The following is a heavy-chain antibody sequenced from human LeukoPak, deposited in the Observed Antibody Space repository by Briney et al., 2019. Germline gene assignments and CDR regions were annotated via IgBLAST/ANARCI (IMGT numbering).Heavy chain of an antibody. V-gene: IGHV3-74*01. J-gene: IGHJ3*02. Sequence: GGSLRLSCAASGFTFSNYWMHWVRQAPGKGLGWVSRINSDGSSTNYADSVKGRFTIYRDNAKNPLYMQMNSLRAEDTAMYYCTRILVGGNRAFYICGQGTMATVSS. CDR3: TRILVGGNRAFYI. D-gene: IGHD2-21*01. CDR1: GFTFSNYW. CDR2: INSDGSST.